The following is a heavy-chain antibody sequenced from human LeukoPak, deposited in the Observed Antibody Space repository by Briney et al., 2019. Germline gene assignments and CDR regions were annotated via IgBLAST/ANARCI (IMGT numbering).Heavy chain of an antibody. CDR2: INPNSGGT. J-gene: IGHJ5*02. D-gene: IGHD1-26*01. CDR1: GYTFTGYY. Sequence: ASVKVSCKASGYTFTGYYMHWVRQAPGQGLEWMGWINPNSGGTIYAQKFQGRVTMTEDTSTDTAYMELSSLRSEDTAVYYCATDLGVGAGFGPWGQGTLVTVSS. V-gene: IGHV1-2*02. CDR3: ATDLGVGAGFGP.